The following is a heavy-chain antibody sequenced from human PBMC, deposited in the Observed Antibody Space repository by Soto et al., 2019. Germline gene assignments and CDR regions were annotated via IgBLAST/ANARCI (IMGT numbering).Heavy chain of an antibody. J-gene: IGHJ5*02. V-gene: IGHV1-46*01. Sequence: ASVKVSCKTSGYTFTNYYIHWVRQAPGQGLEWVGIVNPSSGSTSYPQKFQGRVTMTRDTSTSTVYMDLSSLKSEDTAVYYCAKGSSGSYLNWFGPWGQGTMVTV. CDR2: VNPSSGST. D-gene: IGHD1-26*01. CDR1: GYTFTNYY. CDR3: AKGSSGSYLNWFGP.